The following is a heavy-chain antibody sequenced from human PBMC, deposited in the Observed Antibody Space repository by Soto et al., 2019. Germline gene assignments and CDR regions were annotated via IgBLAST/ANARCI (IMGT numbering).Heavy chain of an antibody. Sequence: PSETLSLTCTFSGGSISSYYWSWIRQPPGKGLEWIGYIYYSGSTNYNPSLKSRVTISVDTSKNQFSLKLSSVTAADTAVYYCARHDYGDYVFDPWGQGTLVTVSS. CDR3: ARHDYGDYVFDP. CDR2: IYYSGST. D-gene: IGHD4-17*01. J-gene: IGHJ5*02. CDR1: GGSISSYY. V-gene: IGHV4-59*08.